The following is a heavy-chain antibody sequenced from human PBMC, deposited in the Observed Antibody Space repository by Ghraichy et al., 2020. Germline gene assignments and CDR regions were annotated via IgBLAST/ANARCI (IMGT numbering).Heavy chain of an antibody. CDR2: INSDGSST. Sequence: GGSLRLSCAASGFTFSSYWMHWVRQAPGKGLVWVSRINSDGSSTSYADSVKGRFPISRDNAKNTLYLQMNSLRAEDTDVYYCARGKNDYGDYSLGAFDIWGQGTMVTVSS. J-gene: IGHJ3*02. D-gene: IGHD4-17*01. V-gene: IGHV3-74*01. CDR1: GFTFSSYW. CDR3: ARGKNDYGDYSLGAFDI.